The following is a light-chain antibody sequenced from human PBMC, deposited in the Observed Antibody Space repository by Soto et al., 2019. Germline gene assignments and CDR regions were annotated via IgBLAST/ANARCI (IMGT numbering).Light chain of an antibody. CDR1: QSVSSSY. CDR3: QQYCSSPPFT. J-gene: IGKJ3*01. V-gene: IGKV3-20*01. Sequence: EIVLTQSPGTLSLSPGERATLSCRASQSVSSSYLAWYQQKPGQAPRLLIYGASSRATGIPDRFSSSGSGTDFTLIISRLEPDEFAVYYCQQYCSSPPFTFGHGTKVDIK. CDR2: GAS.